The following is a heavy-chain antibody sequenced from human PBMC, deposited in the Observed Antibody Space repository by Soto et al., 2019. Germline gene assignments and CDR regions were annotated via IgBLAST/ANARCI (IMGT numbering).Heavy chain of an antibody. J-gene: IGHJ4*02. D-gene: IGHD1-1*01. CDR1: GFTVRNNG. V-gene: IGHV3-23*01. CDR2: ITGSGDNT. CDR3: AKGRAGGWNGGDY. Sequence: EVQLLESGGGLVQPGGSLRLTCAASGFTVRNNGMVWVRQAPGKGLEWVSAITGSGDNTYYADSVKGRFTISRDNSKNTLYVQMNSQRAEDTAVYYCAKGRAGGWNGGDYWGQGTLVTVSS.